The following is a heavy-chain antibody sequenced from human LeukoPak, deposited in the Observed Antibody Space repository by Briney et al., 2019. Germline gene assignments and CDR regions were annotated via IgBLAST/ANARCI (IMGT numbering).Heavy chain of an antibody. V-gene: IGHV6-1*01. Sequence: QTLSLTCAISGDSVSSSTTGWNWIRQSPSRGLEWLGGTHYESKWKNDYAESVKSRITINPDTSKNQFSLQLNSATPEDTAVYFCARGFLMRGFDYWGQGTLVTVSS. CDR3: ARGFLMRGFDY. J-gene: IGHJ4*02. CDR1: GDSVSSSTTG. CDR2: THYESKWKN.